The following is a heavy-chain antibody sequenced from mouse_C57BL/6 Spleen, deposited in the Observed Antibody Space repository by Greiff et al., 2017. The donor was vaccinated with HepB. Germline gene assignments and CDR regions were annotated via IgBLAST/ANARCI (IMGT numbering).Heavy chain of an antibody. V-gene: IGHV1-59*01. CDR2: IDPSDSYT. CDR3: ARGAN. Sequence: QVQLKQPGAELVRPGTSVKLSCKASGYTFTSYWMHWVKQRPGQGLEWIGVIDPSDSYTNYNQKFKGKATLTVDTSSSTAYMQLSSLTSEDSAVYYCARGANWGQGTLVTVSA. J-gene: IGHJ3*01. CDR1: GYTFTSYW.